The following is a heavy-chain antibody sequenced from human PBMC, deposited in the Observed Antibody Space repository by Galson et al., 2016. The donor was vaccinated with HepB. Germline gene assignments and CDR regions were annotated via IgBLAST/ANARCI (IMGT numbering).Heavy chain of an antibody. CDR3: VKDRGCAHEH. J-gene: IGHJ1*01. CDR2: VSGGTGNI. Sequence: SLRLSCAASGFTFSSYGMSWVRQAPGKGLEWVSGVSGGTGNIFYAESVKGRFTLSRDNSQNTLFLQMNSLRGEDTAVDYCVKDRGCAHEHWGQGTLVTVSS. D-gene: IGHD5-24*01. CDR1: GFTFSSYG. V-gene: IGHV3-23*01.